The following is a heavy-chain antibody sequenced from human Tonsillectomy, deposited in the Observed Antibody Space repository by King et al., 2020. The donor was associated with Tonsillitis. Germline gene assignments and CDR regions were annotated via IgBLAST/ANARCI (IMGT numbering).Heavy chain of an antibody. V-gene: IGHV3-33*01. Sequence: VQLVESGGGVVQPGRSLRLSCAASGFTFSSYGMHWVRQAPGKGLEWVAVIWYDGSYKYHADSVKGRFTISRDNSKNTLYLQMNSLRAEDTAVYYCARGRNDYGDYGDYWGQGTLVTVSS. CDR3: ARGRNDYGDYGDY. D-gene: IGHD4-17*01. CDR1: GFTFSSYG. J-gene: IGHJ4*02. CDR2: IWYDGSYK.